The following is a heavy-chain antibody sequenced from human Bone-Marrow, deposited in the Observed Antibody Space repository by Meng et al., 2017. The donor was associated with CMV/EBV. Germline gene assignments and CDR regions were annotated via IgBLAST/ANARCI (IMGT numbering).Heavy chain of an antibody. Sequence: ASVKVSCKASGYTFTSYGISWVRQAPGQGLEWMGWISAYNGNTNYVQKLQGRVTMTTDTSTSKAYMELRSLRSDDAAVYSCARDTHLEWSPYCGMDVWGQGTTVTVSS. CDR1: GYTFTSYG. CDR2: ISAYNGNT. J-gene: IGHJ6*02. D-gene: IGHD3-3*01. CDR3: ARDTHLEWSPYCGMDV. V-gene: IGHV1-18*01.